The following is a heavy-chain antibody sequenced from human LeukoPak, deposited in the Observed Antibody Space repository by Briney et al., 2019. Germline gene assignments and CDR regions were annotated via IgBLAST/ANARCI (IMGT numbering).Heavy chain of an antibody. J-gene: IGHJ3*02. CDR2: IYYSGST. CDR1: GGSISSYY. CDR3: ARVYGSGYDHAFDI. V-gene: IGHV4-59*01. D-gene: IGHD5-12*01. Sequence: SETLSLTCTVSGGSISSYYWSWIRQPPGKGLEWIGYIYYSGSTNYNPSLKSRVTISVDTSKNQFSLKLSSVTAADTAVYYCARVYGSGYDHAFDIWGQGTMVTVSS.